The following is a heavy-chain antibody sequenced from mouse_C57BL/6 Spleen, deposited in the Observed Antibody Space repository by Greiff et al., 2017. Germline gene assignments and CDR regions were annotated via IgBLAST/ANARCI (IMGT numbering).Heavy chain of an antibody. CDR1: GYSITSGYY. CDR2: ISYDGSN. V-gene: IGHV3-6*01. D-gene: IGHD1-1*01. CDR3: AREDTTVVGEFAY. Sequence: VQLQQSGPGLVKPSQSLSLTCSVTGYSITSGYYWNWIRQFPGNKLEWMGYISYDGSNNYNPSLKNLISITRDTSKNQFFLKLNSVTTEDTATDYCAREDTTVVGEFAYWGQGTLVTVSA. J-gene: IGHJ3*01.